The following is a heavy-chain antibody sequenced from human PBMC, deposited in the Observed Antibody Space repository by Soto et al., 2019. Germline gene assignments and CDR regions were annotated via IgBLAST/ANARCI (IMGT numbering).Heavy chain of an antibody. D-gene: IGHD3-3*01. CDR2: IYHSGST. J-gene: IGHJ5*02. CDR1: GGSISSSNW. Sequence: TSETLSLTCAVSGGSISSSNWWSWVRQPPGKGLEWIGEIYHSGSTNYNPSLKSRVTISVDKSKNQSSLKLSSVTAADTAVYYCARARITIFGSTPWFDPWGRGTLVTVSS. CDR3: ARARITIFGSTPWFDP. V-gene: IGHV4-4*02.